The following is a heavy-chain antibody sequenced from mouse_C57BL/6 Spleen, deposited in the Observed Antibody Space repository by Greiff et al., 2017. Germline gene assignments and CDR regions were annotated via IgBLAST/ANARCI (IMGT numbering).Heavy chain of an antibody. Sequence: VKLQPPGADLLKPGASVKVSCTASGYTFTSYGMHWVKQSPGQGLEWIGRIPPSDSATNYNQKFKGKATLTVDKSASTAYMQLSCLTSEDSAVYYGSIDGREAMDYWGRGSSVTVST. CDR3: SIDGREAMDY. D-gene: IGHD1-1*01. CDR1: GYTFTSYG. J-gene: IGHJ4*01. CDR2: IPPSDSAT. V-gene: IGHV1-74*01.